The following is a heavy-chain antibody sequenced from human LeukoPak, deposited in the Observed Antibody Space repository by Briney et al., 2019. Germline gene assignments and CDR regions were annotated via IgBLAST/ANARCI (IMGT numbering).Heavy chain of an antibody. D-gene: IGHD4-17*01. CDR2: IIPIFGTA. CDR3: ARGYGDYENWFDP. Sequence: ASVKVSCKASGGTFSSHAISWVRQAPGQGLEWMGGIIPIFGTANYAQKFQGRVTITADESTSTAYMELSSLRSEDTAVYYCARGYGDYENWFDPWGQGTLVTVSS. CDR1: GGTFSSHA. J-gene: IGHJ5*02. V-gene: IGHV1-69*01.